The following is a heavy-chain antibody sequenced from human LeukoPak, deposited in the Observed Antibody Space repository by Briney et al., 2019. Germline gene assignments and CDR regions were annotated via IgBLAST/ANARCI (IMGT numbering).Heavy chain of an antibody. CDR2: ISTYFGVT. J-gene: IGHJ5*02. CDR1: AFRFSIFG. D-gene: IGHD4-11*01. Sequence: ASVTVSFTSSAFRFSIFGVSWVRQAPGQGLEWMGWISTYFGVTHYAEKFEDRVTITIDTSTTTAYMELRSLRYDDTAVYYCARDSDYSGNGNGDWFDPWGQGTVVTVSS. CDR3: ARDSDYSGNGNGDWFDP. V-gene: IGHV1-18*04.